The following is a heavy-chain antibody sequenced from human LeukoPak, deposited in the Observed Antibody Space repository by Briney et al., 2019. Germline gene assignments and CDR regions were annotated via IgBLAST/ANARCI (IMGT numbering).Heavy chain of an antibody. CDR1: GFTFDDYT. D-gene: IGHD3-10*01. CDR3: AKDSSSVPNWFDP. Sequence: GGSLRLSCAASGFTFDDYTMHWVRQAPGKGLEWVSLISWDGGSTYYADSVRGRFTISRDNSKNTLYLQMNSLRAEDTAVYYCAKDSSSVPNWFDPWGQGTLVTVSS. J-gene: IGHJ5*02. V-gene: IGHV3-43*01. CDR2: ISWDGGST.